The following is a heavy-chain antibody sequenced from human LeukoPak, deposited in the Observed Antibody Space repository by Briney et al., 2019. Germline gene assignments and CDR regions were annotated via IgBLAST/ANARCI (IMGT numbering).Heavy chain of an antibody. J-gene: IGHJ4*02. D-gene: IGHD5-24*01. CDR1: GYTFTGYY. Sequence: ASVKVSCKASGYTFTGYYMHWVRQAPGQGLEWMGWINPNSGGTNYAQKFQGRVTMTRDTSISTAYMELSRLRSDDTAVYYCAREERDGYNRKVFDYWGQGTLVTVSS. CDR2: INPNSGGT. CDR3: AREERDGYNRKVFDY. V-gene: IGHV1-2*02.